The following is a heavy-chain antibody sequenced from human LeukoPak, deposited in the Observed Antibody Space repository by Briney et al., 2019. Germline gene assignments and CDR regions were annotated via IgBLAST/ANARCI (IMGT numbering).Heavy chain of an antibody. CDR3: TRPGLRGYSYGDDY. CDR2: IRSKANSYAT. CDR1: GFTFSGSA. D-gene: IGHD5-18*01. V-gene: IGHV3-73*01. J-gene: IGHJ4*02. Sequence: GGSLRLSCAASGFTFSGSAMHWVRQASEKGPEWVGRIRSKANSYATAYAASVKGRFTISRDDSKNTAYLQMNSLKTEDTAVYYCTRPGLRGYSYGDDYWGQGTPVTVSS.